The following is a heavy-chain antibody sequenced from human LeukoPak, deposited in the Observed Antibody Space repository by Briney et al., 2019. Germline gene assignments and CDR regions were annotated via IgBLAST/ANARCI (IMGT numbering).Heavy chain of an antibody. D-gene: IGHD3-22*01. CDR2: ISAYNGST. CDR3: ARLDRTYYYDS. V-gene: IGHV1-18*01. CDR1: GYTFTSYG. Sequence: ASVKVSCKASGYTFTSYGISWVRQAPGQGLEWMGWISAYNGSTNYAQKLQGIVTMTTDTSTSTAYMELRSLRSDDTAVYYCARLDRTYYYDSWGQGTLVTVSS. J-gene: IGHJ4*02.